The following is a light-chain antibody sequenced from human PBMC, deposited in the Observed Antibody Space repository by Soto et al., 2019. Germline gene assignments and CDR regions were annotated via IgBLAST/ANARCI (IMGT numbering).Light chain of an antibody. CDR1: SSDVGSYNL. CDR3: SSYAASNNFYFV. CDR2: EVT. Sequence: QSVLTQPASVSGSPGQSITISCTGSSSDVGSYNLVSWYQQYPGRAPKLMIYEVTKRPSGVPDRFSGSKSGNTASLTVSGLQAEDEADYYCSSYAASNNFYFVFGGGTKLTVL. V-gene: IGLV2-8*01. J-gene: IGLJ3*02.